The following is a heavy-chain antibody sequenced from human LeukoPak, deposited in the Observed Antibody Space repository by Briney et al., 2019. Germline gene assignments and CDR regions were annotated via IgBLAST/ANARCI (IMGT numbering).Heavy chain of an antibody. CDR3: ARDWDIVVVPAAVRGPYFDY. CDR2: ISAYNGNT. V-gene: IGHV1-18*01. Sequence: ASVKVSCKASGYTFTSYGISWVRQAPGQGLEWMGWISAYNGNTNYAQKLQGRVTMTTDTSTSTAYMELRSLRSDDTAVYYCARDWDIVVVPAAVRGPYFDYWGQGTLVTVSS. CDR1: GYTFTSYG. J-gene: IGHJ4*02. D-gene: IGHD2-2*01.